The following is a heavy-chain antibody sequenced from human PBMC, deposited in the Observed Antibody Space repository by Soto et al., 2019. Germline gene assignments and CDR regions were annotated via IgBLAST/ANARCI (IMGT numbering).Heavy chain of an antibody. D-gene: IGHD1-7*01. CDR2: IYYSGST. CDR1: GGSISSGGYY. CDR3: ARATAWLELHSYYYFGMDV. J-gene: IGHJ6*02. Sequence: QVQLQESGPGLVKPSQTLSLTCTVSGGSISSGGYYWSWIRQHPGKGLEWIGYIYYSGSTYYNPSLKSRVTISVDTSKNQLSLKLSSVTAADTAVYYCARATAWLELHSYYYFGMDVWGQGTTVTVSS. V-gene: IGHV4-31*03.